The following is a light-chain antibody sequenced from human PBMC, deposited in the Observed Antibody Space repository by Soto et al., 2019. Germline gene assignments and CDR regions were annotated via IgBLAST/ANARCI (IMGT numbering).Light chain of an antibody. V-gene: IGKV3-20*01. CDR3: QQFGGSPPYT. J-gene: IGKJ2*01. CDR2: GAS. Sequence: EIVVTQSPGTLSLSPGERATLSCRASQSVSSSFLAWYQQKPGQAPRLLIHGASSRATGIPDRFSGSGSGTDFTLTISRLEPEDFAVYYCQQFGGSPPYTFGQGTKLDIK. CDR1: QSVSSSF.